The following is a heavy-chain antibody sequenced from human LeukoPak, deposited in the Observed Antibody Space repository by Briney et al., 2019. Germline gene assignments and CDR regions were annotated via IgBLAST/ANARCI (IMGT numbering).Heavy chain of an antibody. CDR2: INSDGTYT. CDR1: GFAFSSSW. Sequence: GGSLRLSCAASGFAFSSSWMLWVRQAPGKGLVLVSRINSDGTYTNYADSVKGRFTISRDKAKNTLYLQMNSLRAEDTAVYYCARDLSHTFDYWGQGTLVTVSS. CDR3: ARDLSHTFDY. J-gene: IGHJ4*02. V-gene: IGHV3-74*01.